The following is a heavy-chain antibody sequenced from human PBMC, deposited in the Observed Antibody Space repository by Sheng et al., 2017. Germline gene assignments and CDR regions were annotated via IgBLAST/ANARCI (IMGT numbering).Heavy chain of an antibody. J-gene: IGHJ6*02. CDR2: IYTSGST. D-gene: IGHD2-2*01. V-gene: IGHV4-61*02. CDR1: GGSISSGSYY. Sequence: QVQLQESGPGLVKPSQTLSLTCTVSGGSISSGSYYWSWIRQPAGKGLEWIGRIYTSGSTNYNPSLKSRVTISVDTSKNQFSLKLSSVTAADTAVYYCARSDIVVVPAARLYYYYGMDVWGQGTTVTVSS. CDR3: ARSDIVVVPAARLYYYYGMDV.